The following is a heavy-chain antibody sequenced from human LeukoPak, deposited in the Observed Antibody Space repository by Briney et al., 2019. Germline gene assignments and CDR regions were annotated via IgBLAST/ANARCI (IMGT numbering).Heavy chain of an antibody. CDR1: GYTFTSYG. Sequence: ASVKVSCKASGYTFTSYGISWVRQAPGQGLEWMGWISAYNGNTNYAQKLQGRVTMTTDTSTSTAYMELRSLRSDDTAVYYCARDGDYYDSSGQPAYWGQGTLVTVSS. CDR3: ARDGDYYDSSGQPAY. V-gene: IGHV1-18*01. D-gene: IGHD3-22*01. CDR2: ISAYNGNT. J-gene: IGHJ4*02.